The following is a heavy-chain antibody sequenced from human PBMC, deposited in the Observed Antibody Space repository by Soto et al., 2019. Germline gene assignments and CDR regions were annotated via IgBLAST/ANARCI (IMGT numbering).Heavy chain of an antibody. J-gene: IGHJ4*02. Sequence: EVQLVESGGGLVKPGGSLRLSCAASGFTFSSYSMNWVRQAPGEGLEWVSSISSSSSYIYYADSVKGRFTISRDNAKNSLYLQMNSLRAEDTAVYYCARDSCSSTSCYGSWGQGTLVTVSS. CDR2: ISSSSSYI. CDR3: ARDSCSSTSCYGS. D-gene: IGHD2-2*01. CDR1: GFTFSSYS. V-gene: IGHV3-21*01.